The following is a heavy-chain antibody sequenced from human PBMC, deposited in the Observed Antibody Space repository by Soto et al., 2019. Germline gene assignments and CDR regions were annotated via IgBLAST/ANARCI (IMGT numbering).Heavy chain of an antibody. Sequence: ASVKVSCKASGGTFSSYAISWVRQAPGQGLEWMGGIIPIFGTANYAQKFQGRVTITADESTSTAYMELSSLRSEDTAVYYCARAEFQSAMVYSTSFDPWGQGTLVTVSS. J-gene: IGHJ5*02. CDR1: GGTFSSYA. D-gene: IGHD5-18*01. CDR3: ARAEFQSAMVYSTSFDP. CDR2: IIPIFGTA. V-gene: IGHV1-69*13.